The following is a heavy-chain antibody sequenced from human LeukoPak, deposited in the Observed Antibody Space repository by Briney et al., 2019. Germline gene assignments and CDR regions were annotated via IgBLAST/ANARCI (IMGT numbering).Heavy chain of an antibody. Sequence: GESLKISCKGSGYIFTSYWIAWVRQMPGKGLECMGSIFPGDSDTKYNPSFQGHVTISADKSISTAYLQWSSLNDSDTAMYYCAKMGYTSRPGDSWGQGTLVTVSS. CDR2: IFPGDSDT. J-gene: IGHJ4*02. D-gene: IGHD6-13*01. CDR1: GYIFTSYW. CDR3: AKMGYTSRPGDS. V-gene: IGHV5-51*01.